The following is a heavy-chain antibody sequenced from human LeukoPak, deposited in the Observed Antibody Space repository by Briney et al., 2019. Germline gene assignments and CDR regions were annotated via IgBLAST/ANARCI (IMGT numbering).Heavy chain of an antibody. CDR3: SRESGAFSPFGY. D-gene: IGHD1-26*01. J-gene: IGHJ4*02. CDR2: ISLSGVT. Sequence: SETLSLTCGVSGGSISCTNWWSWVRQPPGQGLEWIGEISLSGVTNYNPSLKSRVTMSLDRSKNHLSLTLTSVTAADTAVYYCSRESGAFSPFGYWGQGTLVTVSS. CDR1: GGSISCTNW. V-gene: IGHV4-4*02.